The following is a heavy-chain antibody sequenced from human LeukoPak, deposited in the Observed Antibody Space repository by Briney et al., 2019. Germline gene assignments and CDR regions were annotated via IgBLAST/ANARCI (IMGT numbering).Heavy chain of an antibody. Sequence: TSETLSLTCTVSGGSISSYYWSWIRQPPGKGLEWIGYIYYSGSTKSNPSLKSRVTISVDTSKNQFSLKLSSVTAADTAVYYCARLDYYDSSGHIDYWGQGTLVTV. CDR1: GGSISSYY. D-gene: IGHD3-22*01. CDR2: IYYSGST. CDR3: ARLDYYDSSGHIDY. V-gene: IGHV4-59*08. J-gene: IGHJ4*02.